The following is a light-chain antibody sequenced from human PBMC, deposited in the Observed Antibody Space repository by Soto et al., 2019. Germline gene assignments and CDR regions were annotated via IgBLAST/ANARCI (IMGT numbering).Light chain of an antibody. Sequence: DIQMTQSPSTLSASVGDRVIVTCRASQSISNWLAWYQQKPGKAPKLLIYDASTLEGGVPSRFRGSGSGTEFTLTINSLQPDDFATYYCQQYNSYPWTFGQGTKVDIK. CDR2: DAS. CDR1: QSISNW. J-gene: IGKJ1*01. V-gene: IGKV1-5*01. CDR3: QQYNSYPWT.